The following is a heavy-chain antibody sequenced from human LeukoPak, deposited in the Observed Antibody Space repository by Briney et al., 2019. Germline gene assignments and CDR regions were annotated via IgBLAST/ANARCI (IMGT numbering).Heavy chain of an antibody. Sequence: GGSLRLSCAASGYTFTTYGMHWVRQAPGKGLEWVAFIRYDGTNKYYADSVKGRFTISRDNSQNIVDLQMNSLRAEDTAVYYCARDYDSGTYYINYWGQGTLVTVSS. CDR3: ARDYDSGTYYINY. CDR2: IRYDGTNK. V-gene: IGHV3-30*02. D-gene: IGHD3-10*01. J-gene: IGHJ4*02. CDR1: GYTFTTYG.